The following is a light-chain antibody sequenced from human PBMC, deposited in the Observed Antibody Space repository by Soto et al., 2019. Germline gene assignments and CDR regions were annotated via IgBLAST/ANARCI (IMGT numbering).Light chain of an antibody. CDR1: SGHSSYI. CDR2: LEGSGSY. J-gene: IGLJ3*02. CDR3: ETWDSNPGV. Sequence: QSVLTQSSSASASLGSSVKLTCTLSSGHSSYIIAWHQQQPGKAPRYLMKLEGSGSYNKGSGVPDRFSGSSSGADRYLTISNLQFEDEADYYCETWDSNPGVFGGGTKVTFL. V-gene: IGLV4-60*02.